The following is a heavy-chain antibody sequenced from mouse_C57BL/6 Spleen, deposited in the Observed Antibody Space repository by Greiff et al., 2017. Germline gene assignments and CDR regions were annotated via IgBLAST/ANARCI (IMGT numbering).Heavy chain of an antibody. CDR2: IDPSDSYT. Sequence: QVQLQQPGAELVMPGASVKLSCKASGYTFTSYWMHWVKQRPGQGLEWIGEIDPSDSYTNYNQKFKGKSTLTVDKSSSTAYMQLSSLTSEDSAVYYCARRTVVATDAMDYWGQGPPVTVSS. CDR1: GYTFTSYW. J-gene: IGHJ4*01. D-gene: IGHD1-1*01. V-gene: IGHV1-69*01. CDR3: ARRTVVATDAMDY.